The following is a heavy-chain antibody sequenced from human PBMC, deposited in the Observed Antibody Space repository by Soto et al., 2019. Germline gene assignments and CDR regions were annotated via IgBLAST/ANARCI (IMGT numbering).Heavy chain of an antibody. Sequence: GGSLRLSCAASGFTFSSYWMSWVRQAPGKGLEWVANIKQDGSEKYYVDSVKGRLTISRDNAKNSLYLQMNGLRAEDTAVYYCARVGAAAAGYYYYYMDVWGKGTTVTVSS. CDR3: ARVGAAAAGYYYYYMDV. V-gene: IGHV3-7*01. CDR1: GFTFSSYW. CDR2: IKQDGSEK. D-gene: IGHD6-13*01. J-gene: IGHJ6*03.